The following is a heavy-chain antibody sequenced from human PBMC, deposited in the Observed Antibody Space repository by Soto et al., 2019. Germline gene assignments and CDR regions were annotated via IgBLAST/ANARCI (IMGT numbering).Heavy chain of an antibody. D-gene: IGHD4-4*01. V-gene: IGHV3-30-3*01. Sequence: GGSLRLSCAASGFTFSAYAMHWVRQAPGKGLEWLTDISYDGTNKYYADSVKGRFTISRDNSKSTLYLQMNSLRAEDTGIYYCARHSNYSNNGGYGMDVWGQGPTITVSS. CDR1: GFTFSAYA. J-gene: IGHJ6*02. CDR3: ARHSNYSNNGGYGMDV. CDR2: ISYDGTNK.